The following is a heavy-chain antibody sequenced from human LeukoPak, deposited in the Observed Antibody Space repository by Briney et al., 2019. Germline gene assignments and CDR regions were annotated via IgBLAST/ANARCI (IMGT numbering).Heavy chain of an antibody. V-gene: IGHV1-8*01. J-gene: IGHJ4*02. CDR1: GYTFTSFD. CDR2: MNPNNSDT. Sequence: GASVRVSCKASGYTFTSFDVNWVRQAPGRGPEWMGWMNPNNSDTGFAQNVQGRLTLTRDTSISTAYMELSSLRSEDTAVYYCSTGVSRWDYFDTWGQGTLVTVSS. D-gene: IGHD5-24*01. CDR3: STGVSRWDYFDT.